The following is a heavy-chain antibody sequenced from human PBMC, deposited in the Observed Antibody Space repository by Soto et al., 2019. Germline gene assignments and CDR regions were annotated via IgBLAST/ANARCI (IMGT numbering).Heavy chain of an antibody. Sequence: PVGSLRLSCAASGFTFSSYGMHWVRQAPGKGLEWVAVIWYDGSNKYYADSVKGRFTISRDNSKNTLYLHMNSLRAEDTAVYYCARDRARGGSSWYPGQYYYYYGMDVWXQGTTVTVSS. J-gene: IGHJ6*02. V-gene: IGHV3-33*01. D-gene: IGHD6-13*01. CDR3: ARDRARGGSSWYPGQYYYYYGMDV. CDR1: GFTFSSYG. CDR2: IWYDGSNK.